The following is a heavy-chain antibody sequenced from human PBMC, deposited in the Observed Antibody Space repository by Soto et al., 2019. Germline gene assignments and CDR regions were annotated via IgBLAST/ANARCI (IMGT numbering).Heavy chain of an antibody. D-gene: IGHD2-21*02. CDR1: GGSFSGYY. J-gene: IGHJ4*02. Sequence: SETLSLTCAVYGGSFSGYYWSWIRQPPGKGLEWIGEINHSGSTNYNPSLKSRVTISVDTSKNQFSLKLSSVTAADTAVYYCARGRAVTANAQFDYWGQGTLVTVSS. CDR2: INHSGST. V-gene: IGHV4-34*01. CDR3: ARGRAVTANAQFDY.